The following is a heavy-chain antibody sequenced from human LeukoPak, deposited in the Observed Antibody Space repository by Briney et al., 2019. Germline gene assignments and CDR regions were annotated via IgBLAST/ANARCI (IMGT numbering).Heavy chain of an antibody. CDR2: ISNDGKYI. CDR1: GFTFSTYG. Sequence: GGSLRLSCAASGFTFSTYGIHWVRQAPGKGLEWVSSISNDGKYIYYADSVKGRFTISRDNAKSSLYLQMNSLRAEDTAVYYCANHLACGSTSCPPFDGWGQGTLVTVSS. V-gene: IGHV3-21*01. CDR3: ANHLACGSTSCPPFDG. D-gene: IGHD2-2*01. J-gene: IGHJ4*02.